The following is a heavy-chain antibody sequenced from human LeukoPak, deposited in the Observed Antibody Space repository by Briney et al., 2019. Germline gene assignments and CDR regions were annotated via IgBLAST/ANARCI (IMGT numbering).Heavy chain of an antibody. CDR2: IYYSGST. CDR1: GVSISSSSYY. V-gene: IGHV4-39*07. Sequence: KPSETLSLTCTVSGVSISSSSYYWGWIRQPPGKGLEWIGSIYYSGSTYYNPSLKSRVTISVDTSKNQFSLKLSSVTAADTAVYYCARGLRARVGSYAFDMWGRGTMVTVSS. J-gene: IGHJ3*02. D-gene: IGHD3-16*01. CDR3: ARGLRARVGSYAFDM.